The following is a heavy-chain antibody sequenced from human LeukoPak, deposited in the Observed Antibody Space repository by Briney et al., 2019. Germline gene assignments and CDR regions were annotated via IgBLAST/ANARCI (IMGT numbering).Heavy chain of an antibody. J-gene: IGHJ4*02. D-gene: IGHD3-10*01. V-gene: IGHV1-24*01. CDR3: ATVNYDSGFSFDY. CDR2: FDPEDGET. Sequence: ASVKVSCKVSGYTLTELSMHWVRQAPGKGLEWMGGFDPEDGETMYAQEFQGRVTMTEDTSTDTAYMDLNSLRCDDTAVYYCATVNYDSGFSFDYWGQGTLVTVSS. CDR1: GYTLTELS.